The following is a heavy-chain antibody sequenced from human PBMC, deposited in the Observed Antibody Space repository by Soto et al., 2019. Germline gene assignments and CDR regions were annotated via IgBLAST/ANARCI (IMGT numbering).Heavy chain of an antibody. CDR3: ARVWFGELSLDY. CDR2: INPSGGST. V-gene: IGHV1-46*03. J-gene: IGHJ4*02. D-gene: IGHD3-10*01. CDR1: GFTFTSYY. Sequence: QVQLVQSGAEVKKPGASVKVSCKASGFTFTSYYMHWVRQAPGQGLEWMGIINPSGGSTSYAQKFQGRVTMTRDTSTSTVYMELSSLRSEDTAVYYCARVWFGELSLDYWGQGTLVTVSS.